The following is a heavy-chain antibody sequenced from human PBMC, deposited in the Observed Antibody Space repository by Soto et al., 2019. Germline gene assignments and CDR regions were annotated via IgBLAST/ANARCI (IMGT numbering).Heavy chain of an antibody. J-gene: IGHJ4*02. CDR2: IVPIFDTS. CDR1: GNTFSTYA. D-gene: IGHD1-26*01. V-gene: IGHV1-69*06. Sequence: QVQLVQSGAEVKKPGSSVKVSCKASGNTFSTYAISWVRQAPGQGREWMGGIVPIFDTSTYAQKFQGRITITADKSSTTSYMELSSLTSEDTGFYYCARDLHSGAYSGADYWGQGPLVTVSS. CDR3: ARDLHSGAYSGADY.